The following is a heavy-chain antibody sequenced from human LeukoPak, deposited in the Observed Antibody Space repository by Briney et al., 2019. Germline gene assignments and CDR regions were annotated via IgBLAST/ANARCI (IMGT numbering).Heavy chain of an antibody. V-gene: IGHV4-59*01. J-gene: IGHJ4*02. CDR1: GGSISSFH. CDR2: IYYSGST. D-gene: IGHD3-10*01. Sequence: SETLSLTCTVSGGSISSFHWNWIRQPPGKGLEWIGYIYYSGSTNYNPSLKSRVTISLDPSRNQFSLKPSSVTAADTALYYCARVDYYDSGSPFDYWGQGTLVTVSS. CDR3: ARVDYYDSGSPFDY.